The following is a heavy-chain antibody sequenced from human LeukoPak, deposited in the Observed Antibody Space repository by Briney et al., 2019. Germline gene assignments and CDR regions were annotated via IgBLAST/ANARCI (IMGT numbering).Heavy chain of an antibody. Sequence: GGSLRLSCAASGFTFSSYSMNWVRRAPGKGLEWVSSISSSSSYIYYADSVKGRFTISRDNAKNSLYLQMNSLRAEDTAVYYCARRGYSYGQEYFQHWGQGTLVTVSS. CDR2: ISSSSSYI. D-gene: IGHD5-18*01. CDR3: ARRGYSYGQEYFQH. V-gene: IGHV3-21*01. J-gene: IGHJ1*01. CDR1: GFTFSSYS.